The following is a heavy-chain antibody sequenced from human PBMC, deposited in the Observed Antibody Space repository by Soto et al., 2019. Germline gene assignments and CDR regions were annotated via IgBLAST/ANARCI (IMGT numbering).Heavy chain of an antibody. CDR2: LSDSGGSI. V-gene: IGHV3-23*01. J-gene: IGHJ4*02. CDR1: GFTFSSHA. Sequence: EVQLLESEGGLVQPGGSLRLSCTASGFTFSSHAMTWVRQAPGKGLEWVSGLSDSGGSIYYADSVKGRFTISRDNSMNTLYLQMKTLRAEDTAVYYCAKVSSSWYAGFFDLWGQGTLVTVSS. D-gene: IGHD6-13*01. CDR3: AKVSSSWYAGFFDL.